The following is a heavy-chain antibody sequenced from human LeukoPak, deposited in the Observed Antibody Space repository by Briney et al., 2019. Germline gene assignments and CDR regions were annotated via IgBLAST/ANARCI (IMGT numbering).Heavy chain of an antibody. CDR1: GGSMSHYY. V-gene: IGHV4-59*12. CDR2: IYYSGST. D-gene: IGHD5-18*01. J-gene: IGHJ6*02. Sequence: SETLSLTCSVSGGSMSHYYWSWIRQPPGKGLEWIGYIYYSGSTSYNPSLKSRLTISVDTSQNQFSLKLSSVTAADTAVYYCAREGIDRGYSYGYGYYYGMDVWGQGTTVTVSS. CDR3: AREGIDRGYSYGYGYYYGMDV.